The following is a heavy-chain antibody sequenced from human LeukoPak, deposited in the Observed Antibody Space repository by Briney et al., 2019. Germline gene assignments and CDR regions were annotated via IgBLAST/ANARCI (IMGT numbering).Heavy chain of an antibody. V-gene: IGHV4-61*02. Sequence: SQTLSLTCTVSGGSISSGSYYWSWIRQPAGKGLEWIGRIYTSGSTNYNPSLKSRVTMSVDTSKNQFSLKLSSVTAADTAVYYCARGGFPGYSASWFYWGQGTLVTVSS. D-gene: IGHD6-13*01. CDR2: IYTSGST. J-gene: IGHJ4*02. CDR3: ARGGFPGYSASWFY. CDR1: GGSISSGSYY.